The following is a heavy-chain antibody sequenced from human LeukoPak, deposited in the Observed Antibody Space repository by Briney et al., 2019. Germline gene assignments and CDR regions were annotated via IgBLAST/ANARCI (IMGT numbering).Heavy chain of an antibody. D-gene: IGHD3-22*01. V-gene: IGHV1-69*04. CDR1: GGTFSTYA. J-gene: IGHJ4*02. CDR2: IIPILSIA. CDR3: ARDAEKSYYYDSSGYYYGFDY. Sequence: SVKVSCKASGGTFSTYAISWVRQAPGQGLEWMGRIIPILSIANYAQKFQGRVTITADKSTSTAYMELSSLRSEDTAVYYCARDAEKSYYYDSSGYYYGFDYWGQGTLVTVSS.